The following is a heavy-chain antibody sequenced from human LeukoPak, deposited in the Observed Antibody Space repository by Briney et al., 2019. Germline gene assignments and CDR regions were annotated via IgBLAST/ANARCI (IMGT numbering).Heavy chain of an antibody. Sequence: GGSLRLSCTASGFTFGDYLMSWFRQPPGKGLEWIGFISGVTTEYAASVKGRFTISRDDSTSIAYLQMNSLTTEDTAVYYCSRGSGWLSVYWGQGTLVTVSS. CDR3: SRGSGWLSVY. CDR1: GFTFGDYL. V-gene: IGHV3-49*03. J-gene: IGHJ4*02. D-gene: IGHD6-19*01. CDR2: ISGVTT.